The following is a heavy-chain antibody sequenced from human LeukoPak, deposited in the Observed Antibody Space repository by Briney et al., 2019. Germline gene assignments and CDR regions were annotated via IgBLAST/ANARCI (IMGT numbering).Heavy chain of an antibody. D-gene: IGHD6-19*01. Sequence: SVKVSCKASGGTFSSYAISWVRQAPGQGLEWMGGIIPIFGTANYAQKFQGRVTITADKSTSTAYMELSSLRSEDTAVYYCAREKTQDSSGWYSGAFDPWGQGTLVTVSS. CDR1: GGTFSSYA. CDR3: AREKTQDSSGWYSGAFDP. CDR2: IIPIFGTA. J-gene: IGHJ5*02. V-gene: IGHV1-69*06.